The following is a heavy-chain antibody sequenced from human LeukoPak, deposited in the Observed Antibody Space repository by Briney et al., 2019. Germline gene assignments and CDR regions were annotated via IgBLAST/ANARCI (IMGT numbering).Heavy chain of an antibody. Sequence: GGSLRLSCAASGFNFKAFAMTWVRQRPGRGLEWVAVVHGGGGAAQYADSVRGRFIISRDNSQNILYLQMTDLRAEDTAVYYCAKIPHPDQWLVADCDYWGQGTQVTVSS. CDR3: AKIPHPDQWLVADCDY. CDR2: VHGGGGAA. J-gene: IGHJ4*02. D-gene: IGHD6-19*01. CDR1: GFNFKAFA. V-gene: IGHV3-23*01.